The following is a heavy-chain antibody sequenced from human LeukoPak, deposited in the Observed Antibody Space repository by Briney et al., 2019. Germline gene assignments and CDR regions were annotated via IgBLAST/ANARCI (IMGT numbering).Heavy chain of an antibody. Sequence: SQTLSLTCAISGYSVSSNSAAWNWIRQSPSIDLEWLGRTYYRSKWYNDYAESVKSRITINPDTSKNQFSLQLNSVTPEDTAVYYCARVMEYSGSWNWVDYWGQGTLVTVSS. CDR2: TYYRSKWYN. CDR3: ARVMEYSGSWNWVDY. D-gene: IGHD1-26*01. V-gene: IGHV6-1*01. J-gene: IGHJ5*01. CDR1: GYSVSSNSAA.